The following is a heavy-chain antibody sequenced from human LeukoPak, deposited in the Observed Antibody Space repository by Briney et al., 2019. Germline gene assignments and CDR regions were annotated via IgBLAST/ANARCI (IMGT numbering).Heavy chain of an antibody. CDR2: IYYSGST. CDR3: ARIYYDDAFDI. J-gene: IGHJ3*02. Sequence: SETLSLTCTVSGGSISSSSYYWGWIRQPPGKGLEWIGSIYYSGSTYYNPPLKSRVTISVDTSKNQFSLKLSSVTAADTAVYYCARIYYDDAFDIWGQGTMVTVSS. V-gene: IGHV4-39*07. D-gene: IGHD3-22*01. CDR1: GGSISSSSYY.